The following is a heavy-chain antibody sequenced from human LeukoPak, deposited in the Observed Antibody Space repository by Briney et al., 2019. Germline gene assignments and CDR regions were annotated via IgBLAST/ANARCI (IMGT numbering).Heavy chain of an antibody. V-gene: IGHV4-59*01. Sequence: PSETLSLTCTVSGGSISSYYWSWLRQPPGKGLEWIGYIYYSGSTNYNPSLKSRVTISVDTSKNQFSLKLSSVTAADTAVYYCARDMRIAVAGNAGSWFDPWGQGTLVTVPS. J-gene: IGHJ5*02. CDR1: GGSISSYY. CDR2: IYYSGST. CDR3: ARDMRIAVAGNAGSWFDP. D-gene: IGHD6-19*01.